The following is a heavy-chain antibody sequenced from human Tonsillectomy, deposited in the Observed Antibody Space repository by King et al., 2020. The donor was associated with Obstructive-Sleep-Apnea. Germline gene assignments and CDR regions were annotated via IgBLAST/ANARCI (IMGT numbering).Heavy chain of an antibody. CDR2: IYYSGST. CDR3: ASSYVYYDSSGYNN. J-gene: IGHJ4*02. CDR1: GGSISSYY. D-gene: IGHD3-22*01. V-gene: IGHV4-59*08. Sequence: VQLQESGPGLVKPSETLSLTCTVSGGSISSYYWSWIRQPPGKGLEVIGYIYYSGSTNYNPSLKSRVTISVDTSKNPFSLKLSSVTAADTAVYYCASSYVYYDSSGYNNWGQGTLVTVSS.